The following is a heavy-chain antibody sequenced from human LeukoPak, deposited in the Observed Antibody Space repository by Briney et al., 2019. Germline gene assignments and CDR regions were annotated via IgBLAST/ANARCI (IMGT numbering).Heavy chain of an antibody. CDR1: GYTFTGYY. CDR3: ARGQDELLWFGEFDYYYYYCMDV. D-gene: IGHD3-10*01. V-gene: IGHV1-2*02. J-gene: IGHJ6*02. Sequence: GASVKVSCKASGYTFTGYYMHWVRQAPGQGLEWMGWINPNSGGTNYAQKFQGRVTMTRDTSISTAYMELSRLRSDDTAVYYCARGQDELLWFGEFDYYYYYCMDVWGQGTTVTVSS. CDR2: INPNSGGT.